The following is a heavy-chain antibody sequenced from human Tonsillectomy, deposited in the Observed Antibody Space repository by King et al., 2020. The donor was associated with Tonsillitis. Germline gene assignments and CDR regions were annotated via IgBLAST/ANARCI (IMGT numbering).Heavy chain of an antibody. J-gene: IGHJ4*02. CDR3: ALRRSSYYYFDF. CDR1: ENSFVNKW. CDR2: IYPDDSDT. V-gene: IGHV5-51*01. Sequence: VQLVESGAEVRRPGESLKISCTGSENSFVNKWIGWVRQMPGKGLELVGFIYPDDSDTRYSPSFQGQVTISADKSISTAYLQWGSLKASDTGIYYCALRRSSYYYFDFWGQGTLVTVSS. D-gene: IGHD3-22*01.